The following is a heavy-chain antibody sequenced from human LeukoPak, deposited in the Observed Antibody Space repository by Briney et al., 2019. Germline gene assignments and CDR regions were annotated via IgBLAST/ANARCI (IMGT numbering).Heavy chain of an antibody. Sequence: SETLSLTCTVSGYSITSAYYWGWIRQPPGKGLEWIGEINHSGSTYYNPSLKSRVTISVDTSKNQFSLKLSSVTAADTAVYYCARLTKNDSGSFRFGKKKRGYMDVWGKGTTVTISS. D-gene: IGHD3-10*01. CDR3: ARLTKNDSGSFRFGKKKRGYMDV. V-gene: IGHV4-38-2*02. J-gene: IGHJ6*03. CDR1: GYSITSAYY. CDR2: INHSGST.